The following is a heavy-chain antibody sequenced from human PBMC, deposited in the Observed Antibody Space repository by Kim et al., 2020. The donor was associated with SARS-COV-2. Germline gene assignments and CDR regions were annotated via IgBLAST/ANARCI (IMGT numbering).Heavy chain of an antibody. V-gene: IGHV1-18*01. CDR2: ISGYNGNR. CDR1: GYSLASFG. D-gene: IGHD3-10*01. CDR3: ARDEMAFVRASGY. Sequence: ASVKVSCKTSGYSLASFGINWVRQAPGKGLEWMGWISGYNGNRVYAQDFQGRLTLTTDTSTNTVYMELRSLRSDDTATYYCARDEMAFVRASGYWGQGTLVTVSS. J-gene: IGHJ4*02.